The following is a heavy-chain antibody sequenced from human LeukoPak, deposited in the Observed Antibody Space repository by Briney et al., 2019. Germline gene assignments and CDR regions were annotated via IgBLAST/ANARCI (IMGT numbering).Heavy chain of an antibody. J-gene: IGHJ4*02. Sequence: PSETLSLTCAVYGGSFSGYYWSWIRQPPGKGLEWIGEINHSGSTNYNPSLKSRVTISVDTSKNQFSLKLSSVTAADTAVYYCARGIIRGPIAARPRDYWGQGTLVTVSS. CDR1: GGSFSGYY. CDR2: INHSGST. CDR3: ARGIIRGPIAARPRDY. V-gene: IGHV4-34*01. D-gene: IGHD6-6*01.